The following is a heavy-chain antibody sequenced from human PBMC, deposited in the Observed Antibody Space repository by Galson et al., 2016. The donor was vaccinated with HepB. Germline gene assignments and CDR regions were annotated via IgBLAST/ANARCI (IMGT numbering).Heavy chain of an antibody. J-gene: IGHJ4*02. CDR2: IVVDSGDT. CDR1: GFTFSSSA. CDR3: ARDATWDPRTVGDNFDY. D-gene: IGHD1-26*01. V-gene: IGHV1-58*01. Sequence: SVKVSCKASGFTFSSSAVQWVRQARGQSLEWIGWIVVDSGDTNYAQKFQERVTITRDTSTSTAYMELRSLRSDDTAVYYCARDATWDPRTVGDNFDYWGQGTMVTVSS.